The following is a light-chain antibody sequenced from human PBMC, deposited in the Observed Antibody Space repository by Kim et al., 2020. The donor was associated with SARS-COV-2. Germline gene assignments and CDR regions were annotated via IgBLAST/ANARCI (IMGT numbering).Light chain of an antibody. Sequence: QSITISCTGTSSDVGGYDFVSWYQQLPGKAPKLIIYDVTKRPSGVSNRFSGSKSGNTASLTISGLQAEDEADYHCSSYTSSSTFALFGGGTQLTVL. J-gene: IGLJ2*01. CDR1: SSDVGGYDF. CDR2: DVT. V-gene: IGLV2-14*03. CDR3: SSYTSSSTFAL.